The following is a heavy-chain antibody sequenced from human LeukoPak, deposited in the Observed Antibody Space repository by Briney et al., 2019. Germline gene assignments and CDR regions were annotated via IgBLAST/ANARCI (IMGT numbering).Heavy chain of an antibody. D-gene: IGHD3-9*01. CDR2: ISTSSSSK. CDR1: GFTFRSYR. CDR3: ARWGDLFLIDF. V-gene: IGHV3-21*01. J-gene: IGHJ4*02. Sequence: GGSLRLSCAVSGFTFRSYRMSWVRQAPGKGLEWVSSISTSSSSKYYADSVKGRFTVSRDNAKNSLDLQMNSLRAEDTAVYYCARWGDLFLIDFWGQGTLVTVSS.